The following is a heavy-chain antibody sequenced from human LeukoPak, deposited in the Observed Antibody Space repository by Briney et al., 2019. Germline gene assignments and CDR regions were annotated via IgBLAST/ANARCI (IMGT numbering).Heavy chain of an antibody. J-gene: IGHJ5*02. CDR1: GGSISSYY. D-gene: IGHD3-9*01. CDR3: AKNGQTGFSFDP. CDR2: IYYSGST. V-gene: IGHV4-59*12. Sequence: RSSETLSLTCTVSGGSISSYYWSWIRQPPGKGLEWIGYIYYSGSTNYNPSLKSRVTISADTSKNQFSLRLSSVTAADTAVYHCAKNGQTGFSFDPWGQGTLVTVSS.